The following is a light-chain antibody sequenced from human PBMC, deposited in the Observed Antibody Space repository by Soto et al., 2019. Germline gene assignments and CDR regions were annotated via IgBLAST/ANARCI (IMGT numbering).Light chain of an antibody. V-gene: IGLV2-11*01. Sequence: QSALIQPPSVSGSPGQSVTISCTGTSSDVGSYDYVSWYQQHPGTVPKPMIYNVNTRPSGVPDRFSGSKSGNTASMTISGPQAEDEAGYYCCSYAGSYSYAFATGTKVTV. J-gene: IGLJ1*01. CDR2: NVN. CDR1: SSDVGSYDY. CDR3: CSYAGSYSYA.